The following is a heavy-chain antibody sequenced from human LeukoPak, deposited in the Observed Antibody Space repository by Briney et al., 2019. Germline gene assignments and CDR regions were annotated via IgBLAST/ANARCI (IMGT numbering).Heavy chain of an antibody. J-gene: IGHJ6*03. Sequence: PSETLSLTCTVSGGSVSSYYWSWIRQPAGKGLEWIGRIYTSGSTNYNPSLKSRVTMSVDTSKNQFSLKLSSVTAADTAVYYCARVVRGIGTHYYYYMDVWGKGTTVTVSS. CDR3: ARVVRGIGTHYYYYMDV. CDR2: IYTSGST. D-gene: IGHD3-10*01. V-gene: IGHV4-4*07. CDR1: GGSVSSYY.